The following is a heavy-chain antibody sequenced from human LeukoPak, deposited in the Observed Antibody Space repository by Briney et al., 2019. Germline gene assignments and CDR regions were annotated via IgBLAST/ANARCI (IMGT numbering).Heavy chain of an antibody. D-gene: IGHD2-2*01. CDR1: GFTFSSYG. CDR2: ISYDGSNK. V-gene: IGHV3-30*03. J-gene: IGHJ4*02. Sequence: GGSLRLSCAASGFTFSSYGMHWVRQAPGKGLEWVAVISYDGSNKYYADSVKGRFTISRDNSKNTLYLQMNSLRAEDTAVYYCARAQDIVVVPAADWGQGTLVTVSS. CDR3: ARAQDIVVVPAAD.